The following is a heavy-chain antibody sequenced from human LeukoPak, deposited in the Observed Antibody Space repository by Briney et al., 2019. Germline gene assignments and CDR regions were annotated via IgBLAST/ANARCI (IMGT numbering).Heavy chain of an antibody. Sequence: ASVKVSCKASGYTFTSYYMHWVRQAPGKGLEWMGIINPSGGSTSYAQKFQGRVTMTRDTSTSTVYMELSSLRSEDTAVYYCARDLMGREGFYYFDYWGQGTLVTVSS. CDR2: INPSGGST. J-gene: IGHJ4*02. CDR1: GYTFTSYY. D-gene: IGHD3-10*01. V-gene: IGHV1-46*01. CDR3: ARDLMGREGFYYFDY.